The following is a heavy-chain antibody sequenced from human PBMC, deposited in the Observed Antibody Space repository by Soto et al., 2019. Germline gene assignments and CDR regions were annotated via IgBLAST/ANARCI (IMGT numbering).Heavy chain of an antibody. CDR3: ARDMTSIVVVVAAKGPDAFDI. D-gene: IGHD2-15*01. CDR1: GGTFSSYT. CDR2: IIPILGIA. Sequence: QVQLVQSGAEVKKPGSSVKVSCKASGGTFSSYTISWVRQAPGQGLEWMGRIIPILGIANYAQKFKGRVTITADKSTSTAYMELSSLRSEDTAVYYCARDMTSIVVVVAAKGPDAFDIWGQGTMVTVSS. J-gene: IGHJ3*02. V-gene: IGHV1-69*08.